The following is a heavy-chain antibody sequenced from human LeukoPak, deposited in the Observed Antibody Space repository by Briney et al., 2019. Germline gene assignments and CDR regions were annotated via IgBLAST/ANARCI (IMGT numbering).Heavy chain of an antibody. CDR1: GGTFSSYA. CDR2: IIPIFGTA. CDR3: ARGVGYCSSTSCFQPYLFDY. J-gene: IGHJ4*02. D-gene: IGHD2-2*01. V-gene: IGHV1-69*13. Sequence: SVKVSCKASGGTFSSYAISWVRQAPGQGLEWMGGIIPIFGTANYAQKFQGRVTITADESTSTAYMELSSLRSEDTAVYYCARGVGYCSSTSCFQPYLFDYWGQGTLVTVSS.